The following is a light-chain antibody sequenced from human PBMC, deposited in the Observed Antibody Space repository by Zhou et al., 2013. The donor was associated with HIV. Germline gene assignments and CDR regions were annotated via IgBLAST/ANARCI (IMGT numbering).Light chain of an antibody. CDR2: TAS. CDR3: QQTYTVPLS. J-gene: IGKJ4*01. Sequence: DIQMTQSPSSLSASLGDRVTITCRASQSISKYLNWYQQKPGKAPKLLIYTASSLRSGVPSRFRGSGSGTDFTLTISSLQAEDFATYYCQQTYTVPLSFGGGTAV. CDR1: QSISKY. V-gene: IGKV1-39*01.